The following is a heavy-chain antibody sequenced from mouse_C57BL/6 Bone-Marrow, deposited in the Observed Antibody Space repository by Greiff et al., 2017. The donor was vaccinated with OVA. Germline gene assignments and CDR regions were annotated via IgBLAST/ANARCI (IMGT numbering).Heavy chain of an antibody. CDR1: GFTFSSYG. CDR3: ARHGVPWFAY. CDR2: ISSGGSYT. J-gene: IGHJ3*01. V-gene: IGHV5-6*01. Sequence: EVKLVESGGDLVKPGGSLKLSCAASGFTFSSYGMSWVRQTPDKRLEWVATISSGGSYTYYPDSVKGRCTISRDNAKNTLYLQMSSLKSEDTAMYYCARHGVPWFAYWGQGTLVTVSA.